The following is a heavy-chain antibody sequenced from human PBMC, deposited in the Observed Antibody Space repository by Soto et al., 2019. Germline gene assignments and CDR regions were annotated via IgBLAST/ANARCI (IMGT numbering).Heavy chain of an antibody. CDR2: IYYSGST. CDR3: ARDFYYDSSGYYYGNPGWYFDL. Sequence: SETLSLTCTVSGGSISSGGYYWSWIRQHPGKGLEWIGYIYYSGSTYYNPSLKSRVTISVDTSKNQFSLKLSSVTAADTAVYYCARDFYYDSSGYYYGNPGWYFDLWGRGTLVTVSS. V-gene: IGHV4-31*03. J-gene: IGHJ2*01. D-gene: IGHD3-22*01. CDR1: GGSISSGGYY.